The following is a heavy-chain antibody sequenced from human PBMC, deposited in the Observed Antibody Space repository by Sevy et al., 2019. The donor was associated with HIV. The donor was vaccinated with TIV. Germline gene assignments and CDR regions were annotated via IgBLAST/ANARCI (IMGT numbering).Heavy chain of an antibody. J-gene: IGHJ3*02. CDR2: IKQDGSEK. Sequence: GGSLRLSCAASGFTFSSYGMHWVRQAPGKGLEWVANIKQDGSEKYYVDSVKGRFTISRDNAKNSLYLQMNSLRAEDTAVYYCARERWDFWSGYWRDAFDIWGQGTMVTVSS. CDR3: ARERWDFWSGYWRDAFDI. D-gene: IGHD3-3*01. V-gene: IGHV3-7*01. CDR1: GFTFSSYG.